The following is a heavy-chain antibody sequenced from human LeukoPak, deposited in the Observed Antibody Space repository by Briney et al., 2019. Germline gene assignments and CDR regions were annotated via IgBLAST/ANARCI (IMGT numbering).Heavy chain of an antibody. V-gene: IGHV1-46*01. CDR3: ARDWPPPFCYDSSGYYGYFDY. J-gene: IGHJ4*02. Sequence: ASVKVSCTASGYTFTSYYMHWVRQAPGQGLEWMGIINPSGGSTSYAQKFQGRVTMTRDMSTSTVYMELSSLRSEDTAVYYCARDWPPPFCYDSSGYYGYFDYWGQGTLVTVSS. D-gene: IGHD3-22*01. CDR1: GYTFTSYY. CDR2: INPSGGST.